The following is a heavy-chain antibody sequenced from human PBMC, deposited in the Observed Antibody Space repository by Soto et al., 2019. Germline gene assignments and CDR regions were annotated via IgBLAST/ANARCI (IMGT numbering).Heavy chain of an antibody. CDR1: GGPFSSYA. CDR3: ARRGVRYCSGGSCYGPFDY. V-gene: IGHV1-69*13. CDR2: IIPIFGTS. D-gene: IGHD2-15*01. J-gene: IGHJ4*02. Sequence: SGKVCFKASGGPFSSYAISLVRQAPGQGLEWMGGIIPIFGTSNYAQKFQGRVTITADESTSTAYMELSSLRSEDTAVYYCARRGVRYCSGGSCYGPFDYWGQGTMVTVSS.